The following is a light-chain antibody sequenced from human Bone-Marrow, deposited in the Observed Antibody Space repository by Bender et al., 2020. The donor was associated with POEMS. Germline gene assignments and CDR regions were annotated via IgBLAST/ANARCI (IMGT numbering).Light chain of an antibody. CDR2: EDT. J-gene: IGLJ3*02. CDR1: NTDLGPHSV. V-gene: IGLV2-14*02. Sequence: QSALTQPASVSESPGQSITVSCTGDNTDLGPHSVVSWYQQHPGRVPKVMIYEDTKRPSGVSDRFSGSKSANTASLTISGLQAEDEADYYCSSYTTDSTLFGGGTKVTVL. CDR3: SSYTTDSTL.